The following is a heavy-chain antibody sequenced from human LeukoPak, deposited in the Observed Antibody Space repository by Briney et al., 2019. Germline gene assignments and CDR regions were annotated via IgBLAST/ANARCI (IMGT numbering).Heavy chain of an antibody. CDR1: GFTFSLYS. CDR2: ISSRSSYI. Sequence: GGSLRLSCATSGFTFSLYSMNWVRQAPGKGLEWVSSISSRSSYIYYADSLKGRFTMSRDNAKKSLYLQMNSLRAEDTAVYYCAREETGSGSYFDSWGQGTLVTVSS. D-gene: IGHD1-26*01. V-gene: IGHV3-21*01. J-gene: IGHJ4*02. CDR3: AREETGSGSYFDS.